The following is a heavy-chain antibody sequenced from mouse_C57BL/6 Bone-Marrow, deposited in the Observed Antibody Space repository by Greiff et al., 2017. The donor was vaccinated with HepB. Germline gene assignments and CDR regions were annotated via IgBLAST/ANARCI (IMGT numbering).Heavy chain of an antibody. V-gene: IGHV14-2*01. CDR3: ARGDIYYDMAWFAY. CDR1: GFNIKDYY. Sequence: EVQLQQSGAELVKPGASVKLSCTASGFNIKDYYMHWVKQRTEQGLEWIGRIDPEDGETKYAPTFPGKATITAHPTSNTAYLQLSSLTSEDTAVYYCARGDIYYDMAWFAYWGQGTLVTVSA. D-gene: IGHD2-4*01. J-gene: IGHJ3*01. CDR2: IDPEDGET.